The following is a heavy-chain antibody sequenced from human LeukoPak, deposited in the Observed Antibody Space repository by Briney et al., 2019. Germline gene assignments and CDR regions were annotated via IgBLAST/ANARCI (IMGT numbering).Heavy chain of an antibody. CDR2: ISGSGGST. J-gene: IGHJ3*02. Sequence: GGSLRLSCAASGFTFSSYAMSWVRQAPGKGLEWVSAISGSGGSTYYADSVKGRFTISRDNSKNTLYLQMNSLRAEDTAVYYCARVENVIYYDSRAGAFDIWGQGTMVTVSS. V-gene: IGHV3-23*01. CDR3: ARVENVIYYDSRAGAFDI. CDR1: GFTFSSYA. D-gene: IGHD3-22*01.